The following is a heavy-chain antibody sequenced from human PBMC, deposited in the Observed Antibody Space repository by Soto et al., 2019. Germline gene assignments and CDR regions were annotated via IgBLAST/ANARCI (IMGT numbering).Heavy chain of an antibody. V-gene: IGHV3-53*01. CDR1: GFLVNSAY. CDR3: ARSGYSFAWGY. Sequence: EVQLVESGGGLIPPGGSLRLSCAASGFLVNSAYMTWVRQAPGKGLEWLSMINSDGSTLYAESVKGRVTTSRDNSKNRLDLQMNSLRAEDTAMYYCARSGYSFAWGYWGQGTLVIVTS. J-gene: IGHJ4*02. D-gene: IGHD5-18*01. CDR2: INSDGST.